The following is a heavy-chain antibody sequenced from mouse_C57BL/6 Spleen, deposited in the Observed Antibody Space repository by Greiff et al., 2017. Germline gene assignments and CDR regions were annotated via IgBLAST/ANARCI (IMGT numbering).Heavy chain of an antibody. CDR3: ARSGGIYDGYYFDY. J-gene: IGHJ2*01. Sequence: EVQLQQSGPELVKPGDSVKISCKASGYSFTGYFMNWVMQSHGKSLEWIGRINPYNGDTFYNQKFKGKATLTVDKSSSTAHMELRSLTSEDSAVYYCARSGGIYDGYYFDYWGQGTTLTVSS. D-gene: IGHD2-3*01. CDR1: GYSFTGYF. V-gene: IGHV1-20*01. CDR2: INPYNGDT.